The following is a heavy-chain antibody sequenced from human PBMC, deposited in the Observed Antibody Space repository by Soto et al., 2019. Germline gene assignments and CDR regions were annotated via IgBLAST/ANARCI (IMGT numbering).Heavy chain of an antibody. CDR1: GGTFSSYA. J-gene: IGHJ5*02. Sequence: QVQLVQSGAEVKKPGSSVKVSCKASGGTFSSYAISWVRQAPGQGLEWMGGIIPIFGTANYAQKFQGRVTXTXDXXRSTAYTERSSLRSEDTAVYYCARSKGSRHSWFGPWGQGTLVTVCS. CDR2: IIPIFGTA. V-gene: IGHV1-69*05. CDR3: ARSKGSRHSWFGP.